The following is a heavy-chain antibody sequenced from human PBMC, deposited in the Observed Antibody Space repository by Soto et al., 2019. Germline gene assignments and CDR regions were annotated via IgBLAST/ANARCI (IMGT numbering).Heavy chain of an antibody. D-gene: IGHD2-2*01. CDR2: IIPIFGTA. CDR1: GGTFSSYA. V-gene: IGHV1-69*13. Sequence: ASVKVSCKASGGTFSSYAISWVRQAPGQGLEWMGGIIPIFGTANYAQKFQGRVTITADESTSTAYMELSSLRSEDTAVYYCAREEVRDCSSTSCYYWGFSDVWGQGTTVTVSS. CDR3: AREEVRDCSSTSCYYWGFSDV. J-gene: IGHJ6*02.